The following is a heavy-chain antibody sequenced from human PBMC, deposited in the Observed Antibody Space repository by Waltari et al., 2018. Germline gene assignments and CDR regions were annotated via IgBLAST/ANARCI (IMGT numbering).Heavy chain of an antibody. CDR1: GFTFSSYW. J-gene: IGHJ3*02. CDR3: ASDENLSSGLPHDAFDI. V-gene: IGHV3-7*04. D-gene: IGHD6-19*01. Sequence: EVQLVESGGGLVQPGGSLRLSCAASGFTFSSYWMSWVRQAPGKGLEWVATIKQDGSEKDYVDSGEDRFTISRNNAKNSLYLQMNSLRAEDTAVYYWASDENLSSGLPHDAFDIWGQGTMVTVSS. CDR2: IKQDGSEK.